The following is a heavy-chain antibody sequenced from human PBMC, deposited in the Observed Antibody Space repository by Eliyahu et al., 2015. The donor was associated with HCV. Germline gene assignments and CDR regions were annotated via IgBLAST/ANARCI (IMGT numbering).Heavy chain of an antibody. CDR2: ISGSGGST. CDR3: AKVSRNRYCSGGSCYSDWYFDL. D-gene: IGHD2-15*01. J-gene: IGHJ2*01. V-gene: IGHV3-23*01. Sequence: EVQLLESGGGLVQPGGSLRLSCAASGFTFSXYAMXXVRQAXGKGXXWVSAISGSGGSTYYADSVKGRFTISRDNXKNTLYLQMNSLRAEDTAVYYCAKVSRNRYCSGGSCYSDWYFDLWGRGTLVTVSS. CDR1: GFTFSXYA.